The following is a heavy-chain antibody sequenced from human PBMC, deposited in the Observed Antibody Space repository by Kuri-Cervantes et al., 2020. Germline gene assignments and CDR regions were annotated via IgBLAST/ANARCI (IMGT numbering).Heavy chain of an antibody. CDR1: GFTFSSYE. V-gene: IGHV3-48*03. CDR2: ISSSGSTI. CDR3: ARVYRSYCSGGSCYSNYYYYYMDV. J-gene: IGHJ6*03. D-gene: IGHD2-15*01. Sequence: GGSLRLSCAASGFTFSSYEMNWVRQAPGKGLEWVSYISSSGSTIYYADSVKGRFTISRDNAKNSLYLQMNSLRAEDTAVYYCARVYRSYCSGGSCYSNYYYYYMDVWGKGTTVTVSS.